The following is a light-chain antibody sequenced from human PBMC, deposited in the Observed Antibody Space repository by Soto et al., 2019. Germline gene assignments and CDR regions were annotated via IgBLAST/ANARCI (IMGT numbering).Light chain of an antibody. Sequence: QSALTQPASVSGSPGQSITISCTGSSSDVGGYNYVSWYQHHPGKVPKLMIYDVTNRPSGVSNRFSGSKSGNTASLTISGLQAEDEADYYCSSYADRSVIFGVGTKLTVL. CDR3: SSYADRSVI. CDR2: DVT. CDR1: SSDVGGYNY. V-gene: IGLV2-14*03. J-gene: IGLJ2*01.